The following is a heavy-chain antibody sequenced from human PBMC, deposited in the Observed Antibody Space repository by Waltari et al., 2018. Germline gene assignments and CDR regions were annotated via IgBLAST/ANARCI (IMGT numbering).Heavy chain of an antibody. V-gene: IGHV3-30*04. D-gene: IGHD6-13*01. CDR2: ISSDGSNE. CDR1: GFTFSNFP. Sequence: QVQLMESGGGVAQPGRSLRLSCAASGFTFSNFPIHWVRQAPGKGLEWVAVISSDGSNEHYADSVKGRFTISRDNSKNTLYLEINSLRGDDTAVYFCAREVGSSWPLDYWGRGTLVTVSS. J-gene: IGHJ4*02. CDR3: AREVGSSWPLDY.